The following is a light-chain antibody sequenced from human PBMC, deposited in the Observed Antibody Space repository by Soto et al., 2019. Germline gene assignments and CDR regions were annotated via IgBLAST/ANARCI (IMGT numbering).Light chain of an antibody. CDR2: DAS. CDR1: QDISNY. Sequence: DIQMTQSPSCLSSSVGDTITITCQASQDISNYLNWYQQKPGKAPKLLIYDASNLETGVPSRFSGSGSGTDFTLTISSLQPEDFATYYCQQSDSTPLTFGGGTKVDI. J-gene: IGKJ4*01. V-gene: IGKV1-39*01. CDR3: QQSDSTPLT.